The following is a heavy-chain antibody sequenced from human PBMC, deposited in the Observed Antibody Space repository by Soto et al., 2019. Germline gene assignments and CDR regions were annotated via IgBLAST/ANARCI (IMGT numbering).Heavy chain of an antibody. CDR2: IKSDGSDK. V-gene: IGHV3-7*03. Sequence: GGSLRLSCAASGFTFSNYWVSWVRQAPGMGLEWVANIKSDGSDKYYVDSVKGRFTISRDNTKNSLSLQMNSLRAEDTAVYYCARDRYSSSLFDFWGQGTMVTVS. CDR1: GFTFSNYW. D-gene: IGHD6-13*01. CDR3: ARDRYSSSLFDF. J-gene: IGHJ3*01.